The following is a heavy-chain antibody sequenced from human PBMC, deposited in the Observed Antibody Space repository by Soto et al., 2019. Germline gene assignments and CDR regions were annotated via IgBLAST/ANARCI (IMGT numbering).Heavy chain of an antibody. CDR2: ISDSGGTT. CDR1: GFTFSTYA. V-gene: IGHV3-23*01. CDR3: VTTWSGAHFDY. J-gene: IGHJ4*02. Sequence: EVQLLESGGGLVQPGGSLRLSCAASGFTFSTYAMSWVRQAPGKGLEWVSGISDSGGTTYYADSVKGRFTISRDNSENTLFLQMNSLRAEDTAVYYCVTTWSGAHFDYWCRGTLVTVSS. D-gene: IGHD3-3*01.